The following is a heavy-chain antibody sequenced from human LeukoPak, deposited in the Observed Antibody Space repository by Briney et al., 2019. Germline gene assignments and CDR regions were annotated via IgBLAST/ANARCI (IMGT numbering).Heavy chain of an antibody. CDR3: ARRPKHMVQGVDNWFDP. CDR1: GGSISSSSYY. J-gene: IGHJ5*02. CDR2: IYYSGST. V-gene: IGHV4-39*07. Sequence: PSETLSLTCTVPGGSISSSSYYWGWIRQPPGKGLEWIGSIYYSGSTYYNPSLKSRVTISVDTSKNQFSLKLSSVTAADTAVYYCARRPKHMVQGVDNWFDPWGQGTLVTVSS. D-gene: IGHD3-10*01.